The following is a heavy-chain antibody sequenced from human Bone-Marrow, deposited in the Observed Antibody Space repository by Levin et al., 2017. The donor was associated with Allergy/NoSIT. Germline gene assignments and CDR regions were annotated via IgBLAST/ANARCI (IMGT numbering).Heavy chain of an antibody. CDR1: GYTFTNYY. Sequence: ASVKVSCKTSGYTFTNYYIHWVRQAPGQGLEWMGIVNPSGGSTTYAQKFQGRVIMTRDTSTSTVYMELSSLRSEDTAVYYCARVLFSGTTIPYFQDWGQGTLVTVSS. CDR3: ARVLFSGTTIPYFQD. J-gene: IGHJ1*01. D-gene: IGHD2/OR15-2a*01. CDR2: VNPSGGST. V-gene: IGHV1-46*01.